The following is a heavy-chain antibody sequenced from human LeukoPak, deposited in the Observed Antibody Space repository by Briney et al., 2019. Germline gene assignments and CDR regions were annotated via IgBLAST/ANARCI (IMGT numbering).Heavy chain of an antibody. CDR1: GFTFSSYA. D-gene: IGHD3-16*02. CDR3: AKALRLGELSFSY. Sequence: GGSLRLSCAASGFTFSSYAMSWVRQAPGKGLEWVSAISGGSTYYADSVKGRFTISRDNSKNTLYLQMNSLRAEDTAVYYCAKALRLGELSFSYWGQGTLVTVSS. CDR2: ISGGST. V-gene: IGHV3-23*01. J-gene: IGHJ4*02.